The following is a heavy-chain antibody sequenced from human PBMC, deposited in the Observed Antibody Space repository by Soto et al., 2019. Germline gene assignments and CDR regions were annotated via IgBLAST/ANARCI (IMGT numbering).Heavy chain of an antibody. CDR1: GFTFSTYA. CDR2: ISYDGSNK. CDR3: ARDPHADPVFAVDY. Sequence: QVQLVESGGGVVQPGRSLRLSCAASGFTFSTYAMHWVRQAPGKGLEWVAVISYDGSNKYYADSVKGRFTISRDNSKNTLYLQMNSLRAEDTAVYYCARDPHADPVFAVDYWGQGTLVTVSS. J-gene: IGHJ4*02. D-gene: IGHD2-21*01. V-gene: IGHV3-30-3*01.